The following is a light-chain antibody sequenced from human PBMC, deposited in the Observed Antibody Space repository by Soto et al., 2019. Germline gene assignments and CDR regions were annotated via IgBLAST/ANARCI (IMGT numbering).Light chain of an antibody. Sequence: DIQMTQSPSSLSASVGDRVTITCRASQGISSWLAWYQQKPGKAPKLLIYAASSLQSGVPSRFSGSGSGTDFTFTISSLQPEDIATYYCQHYDNFPRAITFGQGTRLEIK. J-gene: IGKJ5*01. CDR1: QGISSW. CDR2: AAS. V-gene: IGKV1-12*01. CDR3: QHYDNFPRAIT.